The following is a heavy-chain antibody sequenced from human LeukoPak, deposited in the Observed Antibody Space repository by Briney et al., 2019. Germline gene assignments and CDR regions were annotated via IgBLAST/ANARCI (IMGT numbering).Heavy chain of an antibody. V-gene: IGHV4-59*01. D-gene: IGHD1-1*01. CDR3: ACLVGYGSNWFDP. J-gene: IGHJ5*02. Sequence: SETLSLTCTVSGGSISSYYWSWIRQPPGKGLEWIGYIYYSGSTNYNPSLKSRVTISVDTSKNQFSLKLSSVTAADTAVYYCACLVGYGSNWFDPWGQGTLVTVSS. CDR2: IYYSGST. CDR1: GGSISSYY.